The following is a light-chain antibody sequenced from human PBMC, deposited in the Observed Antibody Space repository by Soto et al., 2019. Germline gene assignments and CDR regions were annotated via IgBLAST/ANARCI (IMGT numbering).Light chain of an antibody. CDR1: SSNIGKYY. J-gene: IGLJ1*01. V-gene: IGLV1-47*02. CDR2: SNN. Sequence: QSVVTQPPSVSGTPGQRVTISCSGSSSNIGKYYVYWYQQLPGATPNLLIYSNNQRPSGVPDRFSGSKSGTSASLAISGLRSEDEADYYCATWDDSLSGHYVFGTGTKLTVL. CDR3: ATWDDSLSGHYV.